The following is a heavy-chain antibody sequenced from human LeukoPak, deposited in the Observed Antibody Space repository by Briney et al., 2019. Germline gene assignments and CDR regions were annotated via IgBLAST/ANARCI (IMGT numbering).Heavy chain of an antibody. CDR1: GGSISSYY. J-gene: IGHJ1*01. Sequence: SETLSLTCTVSGGSISSYYWSWIRQPPGKGLEWIGYVYYSGSTNYNPSLKSRVTISVDTSKNQFSLKLSSVSAADTAVYYCARYYCAGVCYYFQHWGQGTLVTVSS. CDR3: ARYYCAGVCYYFQH. V-gene: IGHV4-59*01. D-gene: IGHD2-21*02. CDR2: VYYSGST.